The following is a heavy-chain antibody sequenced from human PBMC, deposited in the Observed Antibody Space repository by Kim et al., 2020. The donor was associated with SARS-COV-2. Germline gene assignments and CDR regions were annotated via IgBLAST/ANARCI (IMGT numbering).Heavy chain of an antibody. CDR3: AKTHSNGTGGMDD. V-gene: IGHV3-23*01. CDR1: GFTFRSYA. Sequence: GGSLRLSCAASGFTFRSYAMSWVRQAPGKGLEWVSAISGSGGSTYYADSVKGRFTISRDNSKNTLYLQMNSLRAEDTAVYYCAKTHSNGTGGMDDWGQGTTVTVSS. J-gene: IGHJ6*02. CDR2: ISGSGGST. D-gene: IGHD6-19*01.